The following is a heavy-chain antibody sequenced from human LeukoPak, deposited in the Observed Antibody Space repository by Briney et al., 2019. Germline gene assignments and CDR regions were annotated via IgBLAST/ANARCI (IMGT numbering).Heavy chain of an antibody. Sequence: ASGKVSCKASGYTFNNYYMHLVRQAPGPGVGGMGKINPNGGSTSYAQKFQGRVTMTRDTSTSTVYMELSSLRSEDTAVYYCARDVSMGPYYDFWSGILDYWGQGTLVTVSS. D-gene: IGHD3-3*01. V-gene: IGHV1-46*02. CDR2: INPNGGST. CDR1: GYTFNNYY. J-gene: IGHJ4*02. CDR3: ARDVSMGPYYDFWSGILDY.